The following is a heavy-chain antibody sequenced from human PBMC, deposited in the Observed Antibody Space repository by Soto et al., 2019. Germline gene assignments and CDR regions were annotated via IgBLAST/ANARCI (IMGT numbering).Heavy chain of an antibody. CDR2: IWYDGSNT. V-gene: IGHV3-33*01. Sequence: QVQLVESGGGVVQPGRSLTLSCAASGFTFSTYGMHWVRQAPGKGLEWVAVIWYDGSNTYYAESVKARSTTSRDNSNNTLYLQMHSLRTEDTAVYYCAIWWHDVEWVETRDVWGQGTTVKVSS. J-gene: IGHJ6*02. D-gene: IGHD1-26*01. CDR1: GFTFSTYG. CDR3: AIWWHDVEWVETRDV.